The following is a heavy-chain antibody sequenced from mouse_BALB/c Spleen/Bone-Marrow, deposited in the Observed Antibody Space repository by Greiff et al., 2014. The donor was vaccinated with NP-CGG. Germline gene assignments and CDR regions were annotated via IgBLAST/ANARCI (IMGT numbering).Heavy chain of an antibody. CDR2: TDPANGNT. V-gene: IGHV14-3*02. Sequence: VQLQQSGTELVKPGASVKLSCTASGFNIKDTYIHWVKQRPEQGLEWIGRTDPANGNTKYDPKFQGKATITADTSSNTAYLQLSSLTSEDTAVYYCAIYYGNYYAMDYWGQGTSVTVSS. J-gene: IGHJ4*01. D-gene: IGHD2-1*01. CDR1: GFNIKDTY. CDR3: AIYYGNYYAMDY.